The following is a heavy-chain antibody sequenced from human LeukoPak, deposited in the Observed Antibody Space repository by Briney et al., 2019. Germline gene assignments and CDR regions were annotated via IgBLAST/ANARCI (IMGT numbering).Heavy chain of an antibody. V-gene: IGHV1-2*02. CDR3: ARDPGPYYYDSSGYFDY. CDR1: GYTFTGYY. J-gene: IGHJ4*02. Sequence: ASVKVSCKASGYTFTGYYMHWVRQAPGQGLEWMGWINPNSGGTNYAQKFQGRVTVTRDTSISTAYMELSRLRSDDTAVYYCARDPGPYYYDSSGYFDYWGQGTLVTVSS. D-gene: IGHD3-22*01. CDR2: INPNSGGT.